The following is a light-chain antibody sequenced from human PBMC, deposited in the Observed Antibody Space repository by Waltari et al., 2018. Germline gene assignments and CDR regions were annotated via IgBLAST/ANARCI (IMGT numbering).Light chain of an antibody. CDR3: QQYYSTVT. Sequence: DIVMTQSPDSLAVSLGERATITCRSSQSVLNRDTKKSYLAWYQQKSGQTPKLLIYWASTRESGVPGRFSGSGSGTDFTLTITSLQAEDVAVYYCQQYYSTVTFGGGTKVEIK. CDR2: WAS. CDR1: QSVLNRDTKKSY. J-gene: IGKJ4*01. V-gene: IGKV4-1*01.